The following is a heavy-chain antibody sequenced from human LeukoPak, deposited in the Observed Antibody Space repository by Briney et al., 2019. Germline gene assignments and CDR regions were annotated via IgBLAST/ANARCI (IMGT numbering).Heavy chain of an antibody. CDR2: MYSGGST. CDR1: GFSVSSNS. D-gene: IGHD3-22*01. V-gene: IGHV3-66*01. J-gene: IGHJ4*02. CDR3: ARKHYYDSSGFLPPMDY. Sequence: GGSLSLSCAASGFSVSSNSMSWVRQAPGKGLEWVSVMYSGGSTLYADSVKGRFTISRDNSKNTLYLQMNSLRAEDTAVYYCARKHYYDSSGFLPPMDYWGQGTLVTVSS.